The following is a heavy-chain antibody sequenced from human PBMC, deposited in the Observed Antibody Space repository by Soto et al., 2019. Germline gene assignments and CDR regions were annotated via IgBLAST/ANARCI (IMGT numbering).Heavy chain of an antibody. CDR1: GFSFTSYD. CDR2: TSIDGNTK. V-gene: IGHV3-30-3*01. CDR3: ARNYGSALDY. D-gene: IGHD3-10*01. J-gene: IGHJ4*02. Sequence: QVLLVESGGGVVQPGRSLRLSCAASGFSFTSYDIYWVRQAPGKGLEWVAVTSIDGNTKYYADSVQGRFTVSRDNSKETLYLEMTSLRPQDTAVYYCARNYGSALDYWGQGTPVTVSS.